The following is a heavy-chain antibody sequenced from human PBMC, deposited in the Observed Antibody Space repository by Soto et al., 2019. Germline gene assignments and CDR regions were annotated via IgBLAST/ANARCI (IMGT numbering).Heavy chain of an antibody. D-gene: IGHD2-2*01. CDR2: IYWNGGST. J-gene: IGHJ3*02. CDR1: GFTFSSYG. Sequence: GGSLRLSCAASGFTFSSYGMHWVRQAPGKGLEWVSGIYWNGGSTGYADSVKGRFTISRDNAKNSLYLQMNSLRAEDTALYHCARDYRKKVVPAASTDAFDIWGQGTMVTVSS. V-gene: IGHV3-20*01. CDR3: ARDYRKKVVPAASTDAFDI.